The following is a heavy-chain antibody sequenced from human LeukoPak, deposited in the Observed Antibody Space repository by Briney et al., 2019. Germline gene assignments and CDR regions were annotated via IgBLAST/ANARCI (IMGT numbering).Heavy chain of an antibody. D-gene: IGHD5-18*01. Sequence: GGSLRLSCAASGFTVSSNYMSWVRQAPGKGLEWVSVIYSGGSTYYADSVEGRFTISRDNSKNTLYLQMNSLRAEDTAVYYCAKLVDTASGGFDYWGQGTLVTVSS. CDR3: AKLVDTASGGFDY. CDR2: IYSGGST. V-gene: IGHV3-53*01. CDR1: GFTVSSNY. J-gene: IGHJ4*02.